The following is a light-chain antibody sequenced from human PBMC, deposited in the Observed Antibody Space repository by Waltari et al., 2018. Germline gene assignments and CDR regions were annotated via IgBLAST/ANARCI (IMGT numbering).Light chain of an antibody. Sequence: QSALTQPASVSGSPGQSITISCSGTDSAVGAYDFVSWYQQHPGNAPHLLIYEVSNRPSGISNRFSASKSGNTASLTIPGLQAEDEADYYCSSYTTSSAPGVFGTGTRVTVL. V-gene: IGLV2-14*01. CDR2: EVS. CDR1: DSAVGAYDF. CDR3: SSYTTSSAPGV. J-gene: IGLJ1*01.